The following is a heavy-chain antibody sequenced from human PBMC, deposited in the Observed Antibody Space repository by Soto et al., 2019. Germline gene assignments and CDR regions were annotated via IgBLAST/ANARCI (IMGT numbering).Heavy chain of an antibody. Sequence: ASVKVSCKASGYTFTSYYMHWVRQAPGQGLEWMGIINPSGGSTSYAQKFQGRVTMTTDTSTSTAYMELRSLRSDDTAVYYCARGRVGYSYGYPFDYWGQGTLVTVSS. D-gene: IGHD5-18*01. V-gene: IGHV1-46*01. J-gene: IGHJ4*02. CDR1: GYTFTSYY. CDR3: ARGRVGYSYGYPFDY. CDR2: INPSGGST.